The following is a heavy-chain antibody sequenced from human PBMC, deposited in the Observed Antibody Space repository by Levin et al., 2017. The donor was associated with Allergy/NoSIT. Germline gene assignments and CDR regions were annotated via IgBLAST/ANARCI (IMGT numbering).Heavy chain of an antibody. CDR1: GFTFSTYA. CDR3: AKPMTTVTTGGLDY. D-gene: IGHD4-17*01. V-gene: IGHV3-23*01. J-gene: IGHJ4*02. CDR2: ISGSGDNT. Sequence: GESLKISCAASGFTFSTYAMSWVRQAPGKGLEWVSAISGSGDNTYYADSVKGRFTISRDNSKNTLYLQMNSLRAEDTAVYYCAKPMTTVTTGGLDYWGQGTLVTVSS.